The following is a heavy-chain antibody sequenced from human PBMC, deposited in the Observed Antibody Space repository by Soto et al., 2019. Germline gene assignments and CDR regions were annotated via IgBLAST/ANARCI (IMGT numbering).Heavy chain of an antibody. D-gene: IGHD6-13*01. CDR2: IIRDGSST. CDR3: GRGGSGIYGMDI. V-gene: IGHV3-74*01. CDR1: GFTFSSYW. Sequence: EVQLVESGGGLVQPGGSLRLACAASGFTFSSYWMHWVRQAPGKGLVWISRIIRDGSSTNYVDSVKGRFTISRDNAKNTLYLGINSLRADDTAVYFCGRGGSGIYGMDIWGQGTTVIVSS. J-gene: IGHJ6*02.